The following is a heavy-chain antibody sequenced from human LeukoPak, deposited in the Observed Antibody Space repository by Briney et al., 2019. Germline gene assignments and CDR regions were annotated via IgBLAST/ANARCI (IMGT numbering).Heavy chain of an antibody. V-gene: IGHV3-21*01. Sequence: PGGSLRLSCAASGFIFSSYSMNWVRQAPGKGLEWVSSISSRSSYISYADSVKGRFTVSRDNAKNSLYLQINSLRAEDTAVYYCAREGVAYYDRSGYPYFDYWGQGALVTVSS. CDR3: AREGVAYYDRSGYPYFDY. CDR2: ISSRSSYI. D-gene: IGHD3-22*01. J-gene: IGHJ4*02. CDR1: GFIFSSYS.